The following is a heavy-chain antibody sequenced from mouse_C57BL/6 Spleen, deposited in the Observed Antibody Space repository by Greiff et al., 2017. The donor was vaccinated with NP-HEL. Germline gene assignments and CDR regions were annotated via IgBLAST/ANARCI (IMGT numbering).Heavy chain of an antibody. V-gene: IGHV1S81*02. CDR2: TNPTNGRT. D-gene: IGHD1-1*01. CDR1: GYTFTSYW. Sequence: VQLQQSGAELVKAGASVKMSCKASGYTFTSYWMHWVKQRLGQGLEWFAETNPTNGRTYYNEKFKSKATLTVDKSSSTAYMLLSGQTFEDSAVCDCARIKKIVATYFDYWGRGTALTVSA. CDR3: ARIKKIVATYFDY. J-gene: IGHJ2*01.